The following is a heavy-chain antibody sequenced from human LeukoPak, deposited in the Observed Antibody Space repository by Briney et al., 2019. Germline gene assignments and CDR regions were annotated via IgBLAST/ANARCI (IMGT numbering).Heavy chain of an antibody. V-gene: IGHV3-66*02. CDR3: ARSIVLMVYAKPDFFDY. D-gene: IGHD2-8*01. CDR2: VYSGGST. CDR1: GFTVSSNY. J-gene: IGHJ4*02. Sequence: GGSLRLSCAASGFTVSSNYMSWVRQAPGKGLEWVSVVYSGGSTYYADSVKGRFTISRDNSKNTLYLQMNSLRAEDTAVYYCARSIVLMVYAKPDFFDYWGQGTLVTASS.